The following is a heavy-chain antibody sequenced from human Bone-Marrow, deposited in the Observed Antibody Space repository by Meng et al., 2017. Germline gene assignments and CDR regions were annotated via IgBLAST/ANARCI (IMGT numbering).Heavy chain of an antibody. Sequence: VPLQQWGAGRLKPSETLSLTCAVYGGSFSGYYWSWIRQPPGKGLEWIGEINHSGSTNYNPSLKSRVTISVDTSKNQFSLKLSSVTAADTAVYYCASGYCSGGSCQVGWFDPWGQGTLVTVSS. V-gene: IGHV4-34*01. CDR2: INHSGST. D-gene: IGHD2-15*01. J-gene: IGHJ5*02. CDR3: ASGYCSGGSCQVGWFDP. CDR1: GGSFSGYY.